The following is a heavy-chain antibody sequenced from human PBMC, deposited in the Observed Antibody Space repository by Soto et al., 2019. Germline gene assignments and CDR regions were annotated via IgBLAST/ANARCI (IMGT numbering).Heavy chain of an antibody. V-gene: IGHV3-53*01. CDR3: STWLLREHAFDI. J-gene: IGHJ3*02. CDR2: LYIAAGT. CDR1: GFTVSGKKY. Sequence: DVQVVESGGGLIQPGGSLRLSCAASGFTVSGKKYITWVRQAPGQGLEWVSALYIAAGTFYADSVRGRFTVSIDSSKNTVYLQMNNLSPEDTAVYVCSTWLLREHAFDIWGLGTMVTVSS. D-gene: IGHD2-15*01.